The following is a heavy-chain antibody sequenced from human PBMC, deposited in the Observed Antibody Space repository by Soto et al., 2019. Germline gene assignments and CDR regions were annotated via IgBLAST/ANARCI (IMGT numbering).Heavy chain of an antibody. D-gene: IGHD6-13*01. J-gene: IGHJ4*02. CDR3: TSLRERAPGYSSSWNQY. V-gene: IGHV3-73*01. CDR1: GFTFSGSA. CDR2: IRSKANSYAT. Sequence: SLRLSCAASGFTFSGSAMHWVSKASGKGLEWVGRIRSKANSYATAYAASVKGRFTISRDDSKNTAYLQMNSLKTEDSAVYYCTSLRERAPGYSSSWNQYWGQGALVTVSS.